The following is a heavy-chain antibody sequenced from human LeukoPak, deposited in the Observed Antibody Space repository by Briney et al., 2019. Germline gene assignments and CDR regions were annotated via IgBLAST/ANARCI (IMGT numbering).Heavy chain of an antibody. CDR2: IKGDGSEK. V-gene: IGHV3-7*01. Sequence: GGSLRLSCAASGFTFSSYWMSWVRQAPGKGLEWVANIKGDGSEKYYVDSVKGRFTISRDNAKNSLYLQMNSLRAEDTAVYYCASPAKYSDTWYFDYCGHGTLVTVSS. CDR3: ASPAKYSDTWYFDY. J-gene: IGHJ4*01. D-gene: IGHD6-6*01. CDR1: GFTFSSYW.